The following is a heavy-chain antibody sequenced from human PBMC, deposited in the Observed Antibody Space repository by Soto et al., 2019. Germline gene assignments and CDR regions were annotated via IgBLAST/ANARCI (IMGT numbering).Heavy chain of an antibody. CDR2: INSDGSST. D-gene: IGHD3-10*01. CDR1: GFTFSSYW. V-gene: IGHV3-74*01. CDR3: VRDFPLYYYGSGSYIFDY. Sequence: EVQLVESGGGLVQPGGSLRLSCAASGFTFSSYWMHWVRQAPGKGLVWVSRINSDGSSTSYADSVKGRFTISRDNAKNTLYLQMNSLRAEDTAVYYCVRDFPLYYYGSGSYIFDYWGQGTLVTVSS. J-gene: IGHJ4*02.